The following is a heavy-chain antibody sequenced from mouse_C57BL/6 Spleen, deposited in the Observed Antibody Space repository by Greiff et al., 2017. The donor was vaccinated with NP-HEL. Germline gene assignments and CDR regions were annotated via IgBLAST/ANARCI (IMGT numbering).Heavy chain of an antibody. D-gene: IGHD1-1*01. CDR1: GYTFTSYW. Sequence: QVQLQQPGAELVRPGSSVKLSCKASGYTFTSYWMHWVKQRPIQGLEWIGNIDPSDSETHYNQKFKDKATLTVDKSSSTAYMQLSSLTSEDSAVYYCARGDYYGSHDYWGQGTTLTVSS. CDR2: IDPSDSET. J-gene: IGHJ2*01. V-gene: IGHV1-52*01. CDR3: ARGDYYGSHDY.